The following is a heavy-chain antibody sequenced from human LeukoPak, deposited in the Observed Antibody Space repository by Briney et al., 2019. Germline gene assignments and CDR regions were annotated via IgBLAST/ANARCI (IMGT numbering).Heavy chain of an antibody. Sequence: PGGSLRLARSPSGFTANNYAITWVRHAPGEGLEWGSGISGSGSGTSYADSVKGRFTIPRDNSRTMVYLQMARLRAADTAIYSCAKDRTWEPAPYYFNYWAQGTLVTVSA. V-gene: IGHV3-23*01. CDR1: GFTANNYA. J-gene: IGHJ4*02. CDR2: ISGSGSGT. D-gene: IGHD1-14*01. CDR3: AKDRTWEPAPYYFNY.